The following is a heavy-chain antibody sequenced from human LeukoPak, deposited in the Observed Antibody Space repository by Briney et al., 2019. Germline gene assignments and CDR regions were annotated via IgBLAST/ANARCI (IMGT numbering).Heavy chain of an antibody. CDR2: ISGSGGST. J-gene: IGHJ6*04. CDR3: AKDFSSQSIAVAGRPYYYYYGMDV. CDR1: GFTFSSYA. D-gene: IGHD6-19*01. V-gene: IGHV3-23*01. Sequence: GGSLRLSCAASGFTFSSYAMSWVRQAPGKGLEWVSAISGSGGSTYYADSVKGRFTISRDNSKNTLYLQMNSLRAEDTAVYYCAKDFSSQSIAVAGRPYYYYYGMDVWGKGTTVTVSP.